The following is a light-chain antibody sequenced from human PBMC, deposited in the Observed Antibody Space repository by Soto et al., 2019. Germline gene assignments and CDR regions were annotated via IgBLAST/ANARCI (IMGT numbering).Light chain of an antibody. V-gene: IGKV3-20*01. CDR2: GAS. CDR3: QQYERSPTT. J-gene: IGKJ4*01. Sequence: EIVLTQSPGTLSLSQGERATLSCRASQSVSSTYLAWYQQKPGQAPSLLIYGASRRATGIPDRFSGSGSGTDFTLTISRLEPEDFAVYYCQQYERSPTTFGGGTKVEIK. CDR1: QSVSSTY.